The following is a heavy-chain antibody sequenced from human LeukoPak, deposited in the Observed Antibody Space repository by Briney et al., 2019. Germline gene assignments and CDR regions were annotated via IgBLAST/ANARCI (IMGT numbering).Heavy chain of an antibody. D-gene: IGHD6-13*01. CDR1: GFTFSSYG. Sequence: GGSLRLSCAASGFTFSSYGMHWVRQAPGKGLEWVAVIWYDGSNKYYADSVKGRFTISRDNSKNTLYLQMNSLRAEDTAVYYCAKGRSSSWYDASDIWGQGTMVTVSS. CDR3: AKGRSSSWYDASDI. J-gene: IGHJ3*02. CDR2: IWYDGSNK. V-gene: IGHV3-33*06.